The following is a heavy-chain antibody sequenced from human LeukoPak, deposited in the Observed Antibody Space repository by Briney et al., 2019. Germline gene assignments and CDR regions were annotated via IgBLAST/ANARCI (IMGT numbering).Heavy chain of an antibody. CDR1: GGSISGHY. D-gene: IGHD3-16*01. CDR3: ARFGVDYDMDV. V-gene: IGHV4-59*11. CDR2: IHYTGKP. Sequence: SETLSLTCSVSGGSISGHYRTWIRQPPGEGLEWIGQIHYTGKPDYNPSLKSRITISVDTSKNQVSLQVSSVIAADSAIYYCARFGVDYDMDVWGHGTTVTVFS. J-gene: IGHJ6*02.